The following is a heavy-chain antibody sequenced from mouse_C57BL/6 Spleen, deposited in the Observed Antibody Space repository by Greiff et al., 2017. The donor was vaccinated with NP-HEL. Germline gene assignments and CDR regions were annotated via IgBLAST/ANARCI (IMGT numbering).Heavy chain of an antibody. J-gene: IGHJ3*01. CDR2: ISSGGSYT. D-gene: IGHD1-1*01. CDR1: GFTFSSYG. Sequence: EVKLMESGGDLVKPGGSLKLSCAASGFTFSSYGMSWVRQTPDKRLEWVATISSGGSYTYYPDSVKGRFTISRDNAKNTLYLQMSSLKSEDTAMYYCARQDYYGSSYDWVAYWGQGTLVTVSA. CDR3: ARQDYYGSSYDWVAY. V-gene: IGHV5-6*01.